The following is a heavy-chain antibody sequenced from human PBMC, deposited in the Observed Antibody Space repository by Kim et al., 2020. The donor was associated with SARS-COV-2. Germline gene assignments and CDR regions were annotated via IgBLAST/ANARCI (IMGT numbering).Heavy chain of an antibody. J-gene: IGHJ4*02. CDR3: ARIIRGYFDY. D-gene: IGHD3-10*01. V-gene: IGHV1-69*01. CDR2: TA. Sequence: TANYAQKFQGRVTITEDESTSPAYMELSSLRSEDTAVYYCARIIRGYFDYWGQGTLVTVSS.